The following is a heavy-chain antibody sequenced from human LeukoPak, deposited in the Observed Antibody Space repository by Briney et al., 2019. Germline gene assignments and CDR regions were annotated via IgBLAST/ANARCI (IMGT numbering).Heavy chain of an antibody. CDR3: ARESDYDFWSGWFDY. J-gene: IGHJ4*02. CDR2: IIPILGIA. CDR1: GGTFSSYA. Sequence: GASVKVSCKASGGTFSSYAISWVRQAPGQGLEWMGRIIPILGIANYAQKFQGRVTITADKSTSTAYMELSSLRSEDTAVYYCARESDYDFWSGWFDYWGQGTLVTVSS. V-gene: IGHV1-69*04. D-gene: IGHD3-3*01.